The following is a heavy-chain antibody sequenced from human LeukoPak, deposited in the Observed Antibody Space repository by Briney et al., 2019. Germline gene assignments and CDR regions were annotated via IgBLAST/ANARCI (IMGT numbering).Heavy chain of an antibody. J-gene: IGHJ3*02. CDR1: GGSISSYY. V-gene: IGHV4-4*09. D-gene: IGHD3-16*01. CDR2: IYTSGST. Sequence: SETLSLTCTVSGGSISSYYWSWIRQPPGKGLEWIGYIYTSGSTNYNPSLKSRVTISVDTPKNQFSLKLSSVTAADTAVYYCARAMYYDYVWGSSPSAFDIWGQGTMVTVSS. CDR3: ARAMYYDYVWGSSPSAFDI.